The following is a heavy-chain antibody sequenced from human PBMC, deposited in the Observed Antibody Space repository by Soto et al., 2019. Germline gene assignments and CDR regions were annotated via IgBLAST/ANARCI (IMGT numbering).Heavy chain of an antibody. J-gene: IGHJ4*02. V-gene: IGHV3-23*01. D-gene: IGHD3-10*01. CDR1: GFTFSSYA. CDR2: ISGSGGST. CDR3: AKDSPRMTMVRGVSRSDY. Sequence: EVQLLESGGGLVQPGGSLRLSCAASGFTFSSYAMSWVRQAPGKGLEWVSAISGSGGSTYYADSVKGRFTISRDNSKNTLYLQMNSLRAEDTAVYYCAKDSPRMTMVRGVSRSDYWGQGTLVTVSS.